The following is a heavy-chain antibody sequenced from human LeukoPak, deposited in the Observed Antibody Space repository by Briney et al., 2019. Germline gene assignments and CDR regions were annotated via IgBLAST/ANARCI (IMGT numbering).Heavy chain of an antibody. Sequence: GGSLRLSCAASGFTFSSYGIHWVRQAPGKGLEWVSGIGGSGGYHTYYADSVRGRFTISRDNSRNTLYVQMNSLRAEDTAVYYCARDRNWGAYDIWGQGTMVTVSS. V-gene: IGHV3-23*01. J-gene: IGHJ3*02. CDR1: GFTFSSYG. CDR3: ARDRNWGAYDI. D-gene: IGHD7-27*01. CDR2: IGGSGGYHT.